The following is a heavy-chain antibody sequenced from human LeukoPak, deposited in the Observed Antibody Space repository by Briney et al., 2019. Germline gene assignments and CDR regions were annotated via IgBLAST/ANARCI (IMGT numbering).Heavy chain of an antibody. CDR3: ARVVGIAVAGTGGYFDY. D-gene: IGHD6-19*01. CDR1: GGSISSSNW. J-gene: IGHJ4*02. Sequence: SGTLSLTCAVSGGSISSSNWWSWVRQPPGKGLEWIGEIYHSGSTNYNPSLKSRVTISVDKSKNQFSLKLSSVTAADTAVYYCARVVGIAVAGTGGYFDYWGQGTLVTVSS. V-gene: IGHV4-4*02. CDR2: IYHSGST.